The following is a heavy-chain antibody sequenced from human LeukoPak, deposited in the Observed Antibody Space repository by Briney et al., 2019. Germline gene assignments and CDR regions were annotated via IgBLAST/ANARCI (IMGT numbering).Heavy chain of an antibody. J-gene: IGHJ4*02. Sequence: GASVKVSCKASGGTFSSYAISWVRQAPGQGLEWMGGIIPIFGTANYAQKFQGRVTITADESTSTAYMELSSLRSEDTAVYYCARAAERWRLLTGSHTPFDYWGQGTLVTVSS. D-gene: IGHD3-9*01. CDR3: ARAAERWRLLTGSHTPFDY. CDR1: GGTFSSYA. CDR2: IIPIFGTA. V-gene: IGHV1-69*13.